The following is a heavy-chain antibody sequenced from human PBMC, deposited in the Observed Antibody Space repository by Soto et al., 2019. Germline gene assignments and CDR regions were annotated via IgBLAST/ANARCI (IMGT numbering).Heavy chain of an antibody. D-gene: IGHD1-26*01. Sequence: EVQLVESGGGLVQPGGSLRLSCAASGFTFSNYWMNWVRQAPGKGLEWVANINQDGSEKYYVDSVKGRFTMSRDNAKNSLYLKMNSLRAEDTAVYYCARMVRSGTYGNYDYYAMDVWGQGTTVTVSS. J-gene: IGHJ6*02. CDR3: ARMVRSGTYGNYDYYAMDV. CDR2: INQDGSEK. CDR1: GFTFSNYW. V-gene: IGHV3-7*01.